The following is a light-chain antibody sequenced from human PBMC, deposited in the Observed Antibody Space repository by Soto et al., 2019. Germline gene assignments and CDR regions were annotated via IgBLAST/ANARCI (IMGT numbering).Light chain of an antibody. CDR1: TSNIGSNS. J-gene: IGLJ3*02. CDR2: TNN. V-gene: IGLV1-44*01. Sequence: QFVLTQPPSASGTPGQRVTISCSGSTSNIGSNSVNWYQQLPGTAPKLLIYTNNQRPSGVPDRFSGSKSGTSASLAISGLQSADEADYYCAAWDDSLNGWVFGGGTKLTVL. CDR3: AAWDDSLNGWV.